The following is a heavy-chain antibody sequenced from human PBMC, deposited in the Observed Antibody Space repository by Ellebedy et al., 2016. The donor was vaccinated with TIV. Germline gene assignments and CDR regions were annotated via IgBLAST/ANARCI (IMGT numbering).Heavy chain of an antibody. J-gene: IGHJ4*02. CDR1: GGSISSYY. CDR3: ARSYGDSDY. Sequence: MPSETLSLTCTVSGGSISSYYWSWIRQPPGKGLEWIGYIDYSGSTNYNPSLKSRVTISLDMSKDQFSLRLSSVTAADTAVYYCARSYGDSDYWGQGTLVTVSS. V-gene: IGHV4-59*01. D-gene: IGHD4-17*01. CDR2: IDYSGST.